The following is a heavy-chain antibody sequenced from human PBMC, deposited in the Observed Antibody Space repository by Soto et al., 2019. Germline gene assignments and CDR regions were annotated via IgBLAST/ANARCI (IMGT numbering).Heavy chain of an antibody. V-gene: IGHV4-30-4*01. J-gene: IGHJ4*02. Sequence: PSETLSLTCTVSGGSISSGDYYWSWIRQPPGKGLEWIGYIYYSGSTYYNPSLKSRVTISVDTSKNQFSLKLSSVTAADTAVYYCAREGLYDYVWGADYWGQGTLVTVSS. D-gene: IGHD3-16*01. CDR3: AREGLYDYVWGADY. CDR2: IYYSGST. CDR1: GGSISSGDYY.